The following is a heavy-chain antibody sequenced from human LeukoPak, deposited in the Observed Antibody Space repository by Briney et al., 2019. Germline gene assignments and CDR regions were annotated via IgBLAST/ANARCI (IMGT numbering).Heavy chain of an antibody. CDR3: TTGGASHIVVVTPSDY. D-gene: IGHD2-21*02. CDR2: IKGDGTEK. V-gene: IGHV3-7*01. J-gene: IGHJ4*02. Sequence: GGSLRLSCVASGFTSSSFWMTWVRQAPGTGLEWVAIIKGDGTEKYYVDSVKGRFTISRDNAKNSLYLQMNSLRAEDTAVYYCTTGGASHIVVVTPSDYWGQGTLVTVSS. CDR1: GFTSSSFW.